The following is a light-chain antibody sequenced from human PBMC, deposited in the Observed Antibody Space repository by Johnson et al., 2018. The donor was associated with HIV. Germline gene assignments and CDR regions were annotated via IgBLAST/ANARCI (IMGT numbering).Light chain of an antibody. V-gene: IGLV1-51*02. CDR3: GTWDSSPSAGYV. Sequence: QSVLTQPPSVSAAPGQKVTISCSGSSSNIGNNYVSWYQQLPGTAPKLLIYENNKRPSGIPDRFSGSKSVTSATLGITGLQTGDEADYYCGTWDSSPSAGYVFGTGTKVTVL. CDR1: SSNIGNNY. J-gene: IGLJ1*01. CDR2: ENN.